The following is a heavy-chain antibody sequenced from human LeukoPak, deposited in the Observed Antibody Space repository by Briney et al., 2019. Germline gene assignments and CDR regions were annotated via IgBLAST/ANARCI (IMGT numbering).Heavy chain of an antibody. CDR3: ATSPRQTTVIRGGVYY. D-gene: IGHD4-11*01. CDR2: FDPEDGET. J-gene: IGHJ4*02. V-gene: IGHV1-24*01. Sequence: GASVKVSCKVSGYTLTELSMHWVRQAPGKGLEWMGGFDPEDGETIYAQKFQGRVTMTEDTSTDTAYMELSRLRSDDTAVYYCATSPRQTTVIRGGVYYWGQGTLVTVSS. CDR1: GYTLTELS.